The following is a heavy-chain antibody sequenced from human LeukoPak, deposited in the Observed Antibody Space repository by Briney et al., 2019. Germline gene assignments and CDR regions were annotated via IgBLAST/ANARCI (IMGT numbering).Heavy chain of an antibody. D-gene: IGHD5-18*01. J-gene: IGHJ4*02. V-gene: IGHV1-69*13. CDR1: GYTFSRYG. CDR2: IIPIFGTA. CDR3: ARVHGYGHWNY. Sequence: SVKVSCKASGYTFSRYGISWVRQAPGQGLEWMGGIIPIFGTANYAQKFQGRVTITADESTSTAYMELSSLRSEDTAVYYCARVHGYGHWNYWGQGTLVTVSS.